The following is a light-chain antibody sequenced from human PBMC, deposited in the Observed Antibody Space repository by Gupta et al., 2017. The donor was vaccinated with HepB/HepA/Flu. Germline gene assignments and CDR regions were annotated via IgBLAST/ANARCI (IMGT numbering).Light chain of an antibody. CDR3: QQYRDWPLT. CDR2: DMS. CDR1: QSVSIN. V-gene: IGKV3-15*01. J-gene: IGKJ1*01. Sequence: EIVTTQSPTTLSVSPGEGATLSCRASQSVSINLAWYQQKPDQAPRLLIYDMSTRAAGIPARFSGSGSGTEFTLTITGLQSEDFAIYYCQQYRDWPLTFGQGTKVE.